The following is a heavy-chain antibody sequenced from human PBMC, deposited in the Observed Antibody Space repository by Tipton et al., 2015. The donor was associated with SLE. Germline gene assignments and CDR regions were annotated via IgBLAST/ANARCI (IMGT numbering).Heavy chain of an antibody. Sequence: QLVQSGVEVKKPGASVKVSCKASGYTFIHKGISWVRQAPGQGLEFMGWISVYNGYINYAQKFQGRVTLTTDTSTSTAYMELRSLRSDDTAVYYCARVVVGAFDYWGQGTLVTVSS. CDR2: ISVYNGYI. V-gene: IGHV1-18*01. CDR3: ARVVVGAFDY. CDR1: GYTFIHKG. D-gene: IGHD2-15*01. J-gene: IGHJ4*02.